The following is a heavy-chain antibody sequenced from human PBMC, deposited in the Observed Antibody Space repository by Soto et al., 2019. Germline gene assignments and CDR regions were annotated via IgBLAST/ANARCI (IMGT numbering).Heavy chain of an antibody. V-gene: IGHV1-69*02. J-gene: IGHJ4*02. CDR3: ARLVDTADFDY. CDR2: IIPILGIA. CDR1: GGTFSSYT. Sequence: QVQLVQSGAEVKKPGSSVKVSCKASGGTFSSYTISWVRQDPGQGLEWMGRIIPILGIANYAQKFQGRVTITADKSTSTAYMELSSLRSEDTAVYYCARLVDTADFDYWGQGTLVTVSS. D-gene: IGHD5-18*01.